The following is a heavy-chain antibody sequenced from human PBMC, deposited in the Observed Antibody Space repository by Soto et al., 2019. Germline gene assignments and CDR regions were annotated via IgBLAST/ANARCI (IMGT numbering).Heavy chain of an antibody. Sequence: GGSLRLSCAASGFTFSSYAMSWVRQAPGKGLEWVSAISGSGGSTYYADSVKGRLTISRDNSKNTLYLQMNSLRAEDTAVYYCVKGSGYSSYFDYWGQGTLVTVSS. J-gene: IGHJ4*02. D-gene: IGHD4-4*01. V-gene: IGHV3-23*01. CDR3: VKGSGYSSYFDY. CDR2: ISGSGGST. CDR1: GFTFSSYA.